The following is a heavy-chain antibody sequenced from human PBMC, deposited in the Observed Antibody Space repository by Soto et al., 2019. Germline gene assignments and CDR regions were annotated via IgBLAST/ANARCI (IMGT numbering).Heavy chain of an antibody. V-gene: IGHV3-23*01. Sequence: GGSLRLSCAATGFNFGSYAMGWVRQAPGKGLEWVSGVSGSGSSPYYADSVKGRLTISKDKSKNTLYLDLNNLRSEDTAVYFCVKGKESGYRGAFDSWGQGTMVTVSS. CDR2: VSGSGSSP. J-gene: IGHJ4*02. D-gene: IGHD5-18*01. CDR3: VKGKESGYRGAFDS. CDR1: GFNFGSYA.